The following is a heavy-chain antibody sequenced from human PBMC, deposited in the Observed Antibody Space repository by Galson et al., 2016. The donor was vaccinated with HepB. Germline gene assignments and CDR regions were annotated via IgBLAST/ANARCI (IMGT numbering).Heavy chain of an antibody. CDR1: GGSFSGYY. V-gene: IGHV4-34*01. Sequence: SETLSLTCAVYGGSFSGYYWSWIRQPPGKGLEWIGEINHSGSTNYKPSLKSRVTISVDTSKNQFSLKLSSVTAADTAVYYCARVKKTYNWSPSSIFDLWGRGTLVTVSS. J-gene: IGHJ2*01. CDR3: ARVKKTYNWSPSSIFDL. CDR2: INHSGST. D-gene: IGHD1-20*01.